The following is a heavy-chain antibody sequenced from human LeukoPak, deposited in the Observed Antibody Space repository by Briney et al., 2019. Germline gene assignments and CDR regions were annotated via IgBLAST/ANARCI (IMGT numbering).Heavy chain of an antibody. V-gene: IGHV2-70*16. D-gene: IGHD2-2*02. J-gene: IGHJ4*02. CDR3: ARMTPDTPSFDY. Sequence: SGPELVKPTQTLTLTCTFSGFSLGTREMCVAWIRQPPGKVVEWLARIDWDDDKFYSTSLKTRLTISKDTSKNQVVLTMTNMDPVDTATYYCARMTPDTPSFDYWGQGTLVTVSS. CDR2: IDWDDDK. CDR1: GFSLGTREMC.